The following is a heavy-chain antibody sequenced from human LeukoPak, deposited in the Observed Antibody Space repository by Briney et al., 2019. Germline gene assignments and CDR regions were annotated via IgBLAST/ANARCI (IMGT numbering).Heavy chain of an antibody. CDR2: ISGRGGST. Sequence: PAGSLRCSCAAYAFTFSSNAMSRHPQAQGIEREGFTAISGRGGSTYYADAVKDRFTISRDNSKTTLYLQMNSLRAEGTAVYYCAKEAGGWLQRFVFDYWGQGTLVSVSS. J-gene: IGHJ4*02. CDR3: AKEAGGWLQRFVFDY. CDR1: AFTFSSNA. D-gene: IGHD3-22*01. V-gene: IGHV3-23*01.